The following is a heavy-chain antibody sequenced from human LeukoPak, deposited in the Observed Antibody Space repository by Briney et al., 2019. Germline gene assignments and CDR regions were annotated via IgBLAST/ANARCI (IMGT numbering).Heavy chain of an antibody. CDR2: IYYSGTT. V-gene: IGHV4-59*12. Sequence: PSETLSLTCTVSGGSIITYYWSWIRQPPGKGLEWIGYIYYSGTTNYNPSLKSRVTISVDTSKNQFSLKLSSVTAADTAMYYCARADNWFDPWGQGTLVTVSS. CDR1: GGSIITYY. J-gene: IGHJ5*02. CDR3: ARADNWFDP.